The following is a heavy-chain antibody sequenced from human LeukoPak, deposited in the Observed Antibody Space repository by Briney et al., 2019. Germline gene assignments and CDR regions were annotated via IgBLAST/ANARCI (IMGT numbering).Heavy chain of an antibody. D-gene: IGHD4-17*01. CDR2: IYYSGST. J-gene: IGHJ3*02. CDR3: ASAPPEEVTTNDAFDI. CDR1: GGSISSSSYY. Sequence: SETLSLTCTVSGGSISSSSYYWGWLRQPPGKGLEWIGSIYYSGSTYYNPSLKSRVTISVDTSKNQFSLKLSSVTAADTAVYYCASAPPEEVTTNDAFDIWGQGTMVTVSS. V-gene: IGHV4-39*07.